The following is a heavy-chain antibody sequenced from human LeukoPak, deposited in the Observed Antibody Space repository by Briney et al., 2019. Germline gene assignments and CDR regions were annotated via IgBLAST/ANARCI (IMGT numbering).Heavy chain of an antibody. CDR3: ARVAGWYSSGWYFDY. Sequence: SETLSLTCTVSGGSISSYYWSWIRQLAGKGLEWIGRIYTSGSTDYNPSLKSRVTMSVDTSKNQFSLKLSSVTAADTAVYYCARVAGWYSSGWYFDYWGQGALVTVSS. V-gene: IGHV4-4*07. J-gene: IGHJ4*02. D-gene: IGHD5-18*01. CDR2: IYTSGST. CDR1: GGSISSYY.